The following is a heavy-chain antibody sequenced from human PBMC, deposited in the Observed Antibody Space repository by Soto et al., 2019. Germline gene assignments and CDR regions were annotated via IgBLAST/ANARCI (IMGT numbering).Heavy chain of an antibody. Sequence: ESLKISCQVSGYSFASYWIGWVRQMPGKDLEWMGIIYPGDSDTRYSPSFQGQVTISADKSLRTAYLQWTSLRAEDTAVYYCARDFPFWSGSYGMDVWGQGTTVTVSS. CDR1: GYSFASYW. D-gene: IGHD3-3*01. V-gene: IGHV5-51*01. CDR2: IYPGDSDT. CDR3: ARDFPFWSGSYGMDV. J-gene: IGHJ6*02.